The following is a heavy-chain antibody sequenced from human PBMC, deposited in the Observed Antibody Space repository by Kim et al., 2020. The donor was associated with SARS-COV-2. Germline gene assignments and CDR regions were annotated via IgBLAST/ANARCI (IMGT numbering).Heavy chain of an antibody. Sequence: GGSLRLSCAASGFTFSSYAMHWVRQAPGKGLEWVAVISYDGSNKYYADSVKGRFTISRDNSKNTLYLQMNSLRAEDTAVYYCATEVRGVISYWGQGTLVT. V-gene: IGHV3-30*04. CDR1: GFTFSSYA. CDR3: ATEVRGVISY. CDR2: ISYDGSNK. J-gene: IGHJ4*02. D-gene: IGHD3-10*01.